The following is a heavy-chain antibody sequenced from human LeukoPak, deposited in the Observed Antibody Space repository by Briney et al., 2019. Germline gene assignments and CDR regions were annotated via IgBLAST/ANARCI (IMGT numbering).Heavy chain of an antibody. V-gene: IGHV3-72*01. CDR2: TRNKAHNYTT. J-gene: IGHJ4*02. D-gene: IGHD2-2*01. CDR1: GFTFSDHF. CDR3: VRDQGRPGDY. Sequence: GESLKISCAASGFTFSDHFLDWVRQAPGKGLEWVGRTRNKAHNYTTSYAASVQGRFTISRHASKKLMYLQMNSLKTEDTAVYFCVRDQGRPGDYWGQGTLVTVSS.